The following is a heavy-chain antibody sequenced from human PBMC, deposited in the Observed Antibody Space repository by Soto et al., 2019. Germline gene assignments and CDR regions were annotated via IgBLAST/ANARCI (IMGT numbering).Heavy chain of an antibody. CDR2: ISYDGSNK. J-gene: IGHJ4*02. D-gene: IGHD3-22*01. CDR1: GFTFSSYG. CDR3: AKPHDPRPTVVAYYFDY. Sequence: LRLSCAASGFTFSSYGMHWVRQAPGKGLEWVAVISYDGSNKYYADSVKGRFTISRDNSKNTLYLQMNSLRAEDTAVYYCAKPHDPRPTVVAYYFDYWGQGTLVTVSS. V-gene: IGHV3-30*18.